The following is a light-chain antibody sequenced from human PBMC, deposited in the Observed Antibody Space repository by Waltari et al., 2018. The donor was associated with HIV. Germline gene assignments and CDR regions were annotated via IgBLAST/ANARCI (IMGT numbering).Light chain of an antibody. Sequence: QSALTQPASVSGSPGQSITISCTGSSSDVGSYNLVSWYQQHPGKAPKLIIYEGINRPSGVSNRFSGSKSGNTASLTISWLQAEDEADYYCCSYAGSSNWVFGGGTKLTVL. J-gene: IGLJ3*02. CDR2: EGI. CDR3: CSYAGSSNWV. V-gene: IGLV2-23*01. CDR1: SSDVGSYNL.